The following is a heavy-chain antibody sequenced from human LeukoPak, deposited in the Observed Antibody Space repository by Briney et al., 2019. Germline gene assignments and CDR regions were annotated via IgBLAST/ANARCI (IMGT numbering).Heavy chain of an antibody. CDR2: IYTSGST. CDR3: ARVDVFGVVSSDYYYYYMDV. J-gene: IGHJ6*03. CDR1: GGSISGHY. D-gene: IGHD3-3*01. V-gene: IGHV4-4*07. Sequence: SETLSLTCSVSGGSISGHYWSWIRQPAGKGLEWIGRIYTSGSTNYNPSLKSRVTISVDTSKNQFSLKLSYVTAADTAVYYCARVDVFGVVSSDYYYYYMDVWGKGTTVTVSS.